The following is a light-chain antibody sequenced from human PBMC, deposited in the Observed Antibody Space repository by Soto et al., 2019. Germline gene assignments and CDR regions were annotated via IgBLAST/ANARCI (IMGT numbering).Light chain of an antibody. CDR3: SSFTTSGTLV. CDR2: DVS. Sequence: QSVLSQPASVSGSPGQSITISCTGTSSDVGGYNSVSWYQQNPDKAPKLMIYDVSNRPSGVSNRFSGSKSGNTASLTISGLQAEDEADYCCSSFTTSGTLVFGGGTQLTVL. J-gene: IGLJ2*01. CDR1: SSDVGGYNS. V-gene: IGLV2-14*01.